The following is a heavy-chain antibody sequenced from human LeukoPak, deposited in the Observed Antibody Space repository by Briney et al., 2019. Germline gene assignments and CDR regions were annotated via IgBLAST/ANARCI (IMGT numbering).Heavy chain of an antibody. CDR3: ARDGGDYDTGNWFDP. CDR2: VYYSGST. V-gene: IGHV4-59*01. J-gene: IGHJ5*02. CDR1: GGSISRYS. Sequence: SETLSLTCTVSGGSISRYSWSWIRQPPGKGLEWIGYVYYSGSTNYNPSLKSRVTISVDTSKNQFSLKLSSVTAADTAVYYCARDGGDYDTGNWFDPWGQGTLVTVSS. D-gene: IGHD4-17*01.